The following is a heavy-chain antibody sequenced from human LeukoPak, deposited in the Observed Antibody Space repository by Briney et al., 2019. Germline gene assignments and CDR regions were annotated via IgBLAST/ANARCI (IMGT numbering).Heavy chain of an antibody. V-gene: IGHV4-4*02. J-gene: IGHJ6*04. CDR1: GGSISSSNW. CDR3: ARYCSSTSCFSYGMDV. CDR2: IYHSGST. D-gene: IGHD2-2*01. Sequence: PSGTLSLTCAVSGGSISSSNWWSWVRQPPGKGLEWIGEIYHSGSTNYNPSLKSRVTISVDKSKNQFFLKLSSVTAADPAVYYCARYCSSTSCFSYGMDVWGKGTTVTVSS.